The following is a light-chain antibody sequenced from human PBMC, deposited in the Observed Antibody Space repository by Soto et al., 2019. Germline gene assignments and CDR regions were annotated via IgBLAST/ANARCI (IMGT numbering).Light chain of an antibody. CDR2: DAS. Sequence: DIQMTQSPSTLAASVGDRVTITCRASQSINNWLAWYQQRPGKAPKILIHDASNLESGVPSRFGGSGSGTDFTLTISSVEPDDFATYYCQHYDPYSPLYSFGQGTNLEI. CDR1: QSINNW. CDR3: QHYDPYSPLYS. J-gene: IGKJ2*03. V-gene: IGKV1-5*01.